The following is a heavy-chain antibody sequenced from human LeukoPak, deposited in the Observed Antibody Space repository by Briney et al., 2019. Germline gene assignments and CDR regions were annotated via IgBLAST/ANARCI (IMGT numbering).Heavy chain of an antibody. Sequence: ASVKVSCKASSYTFTNYDINWVPQAPGQGLEWMGGISPYNGNTDYAQKLQGRVTMTTDTSTSTAYMELRSLRSDDTAVYYCARPSDSSGGDAFDIWGQGTMVIVSS. CDR2: ISPYNGNT. D-gene: IGHD2-15*01. CDR1: SYTFTNYD. V-gene: IGHV1-18*01. CDR3: ARPSDSSGGDAFDI. J-gene: IGHJ3*02.